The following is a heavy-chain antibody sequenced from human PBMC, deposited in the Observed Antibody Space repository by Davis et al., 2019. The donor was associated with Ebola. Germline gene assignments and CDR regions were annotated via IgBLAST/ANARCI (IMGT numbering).Heavy chain of an antibody. J-gene: IGHJ4*02. Sequence: GESLKISCAASGFTFSSYAMSWVRQAPGKGLEWVSAISGSGGSTYYADSVKGRFTISRDNSKNTLYLQMNSLRAEDTAVYYCAKDRGDIVANDLWDYWGQGTLVTVSS. V-gene: IGHV3-23*01. D-gene: IGHD5-12*01. CDR2: ISGSGGST. CDR3: AKDRGDIVANDLWDY. CDR1: GFTFSSYA.